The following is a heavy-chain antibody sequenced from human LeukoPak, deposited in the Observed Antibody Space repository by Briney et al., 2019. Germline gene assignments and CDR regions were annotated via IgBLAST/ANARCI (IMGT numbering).Heavy chain of an antibody. CDR1: GGSISSGSYY. D-gene: IGHD3-10*01. V-gene: IGHV4-61*02. J-gene: IGHJ3*02. CDR3: ARDQSTMVRGVIITEYSDAFGI. CDR2: IYTSGST. Sequence: PSETLSLTCTVSGGSISSGSYYWSWIRQPAGKGLEWIGRIYTSGSTNYNPSLKSRVTISVDKSKNQFSLKLSSVTAADTAVYYCARDQSTMVRGVIITEYSDAFGIWGQGTMVTVSS.